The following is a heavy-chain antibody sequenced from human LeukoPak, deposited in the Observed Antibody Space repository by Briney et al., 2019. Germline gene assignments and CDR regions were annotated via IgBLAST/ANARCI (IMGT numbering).Heavy chain of an antibody. Sequence: GASVKVSCKASGYTFTSYDINWVRQATGQGLEWMGWMNPNSGNTGYAQKFQGRVTMTRNTSISTAYMELSSLRSEDTAVYYCAASRRDGYNYVPWGQGTLVTVSS. J-gene: IGHJ5*02. D-gene: IGHD5-24*01. CDR1: GYTFTSYD. CDR2: MNPNSGNT. CDR3: AASRRDGYNYVP. V-gene: IGHV1-8*01.